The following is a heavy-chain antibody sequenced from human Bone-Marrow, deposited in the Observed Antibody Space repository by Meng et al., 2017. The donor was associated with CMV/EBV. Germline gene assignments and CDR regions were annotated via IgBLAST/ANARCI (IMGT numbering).Heavy chain of an antibody. CDR3: ARDTLIRGVDY. D-gene: IGHD1-26*01. Sequence: GGSLRLSCVASGFTFRFYTMNWVRQAPGKGLEWLSAISAGSSPIGYADSVKGRFTISRDNSKNTLYLQMNSLRAEDTAVYYCARDTLIRGVDYWGQGTLVTVSS. CDR2: ISAGSSPI. CDR1: GFTFRFYT. J-gene: IGHJ4*02. V-gene: IGHV3-48*01.